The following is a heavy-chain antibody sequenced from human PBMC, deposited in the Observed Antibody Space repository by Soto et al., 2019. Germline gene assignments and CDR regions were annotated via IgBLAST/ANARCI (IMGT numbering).Heavy chain of an antibody. Sequence: QVQLVQSGAEVKKPGSSVKVSCKTSGGTFSTYSIVWVRQAPGEGLEWMGGIIPIFGTANYAQKFQDRVTITADKYTNTAFMALSSLKSEDTAMYSCASSSGNNYGVGTNYYFDYWGQGTLVTVSS. D-gene: IGHD1-26*01. J-gene: IGHJ4*02. CDR1: GGTFSTYS. CDR3: ASSSGNNYGVGTNYYFDY. V-gene: IGHV1-69*06. CDR2: IIPIFGTA.